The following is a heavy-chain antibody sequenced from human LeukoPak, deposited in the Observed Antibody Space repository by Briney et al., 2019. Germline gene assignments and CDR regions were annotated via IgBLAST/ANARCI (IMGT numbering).Heavy chain of an antibody. CDR1: GGTFSSYA. CDR3: AKDLAYKRISVRGVISGY. Sequence: ASVKVSCKASGGTFSSYAISWVRQAPGQGLEWMGRIIPIFGTANYAQKFQGRVTITTDESTSTAYMELSSLRAEDTAVYYCAKDLAYKRISVRGVISGYWGQGTLVTVSS. CDR2: IIPIFGTA. D-gene: IGHD3-10*01. V-gene: IGHV1-69*05. J-gene: IGHJ4*02.